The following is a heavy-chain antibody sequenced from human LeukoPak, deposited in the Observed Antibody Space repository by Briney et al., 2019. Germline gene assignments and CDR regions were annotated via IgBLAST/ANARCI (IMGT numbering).Heavy chain of an antibody. CDR2: IIPIFGTA. D-gene: IGHD6-19*01. Sequence: ASVKVSCKASGGTFSSYAISWVRQAPGQGLEWMGGIIPIFGTANYAQKFQGRVTITADESTSTAYMELSSLRSEDTAVYYCARAPAYSSGWYGSHWFDPWGQGTLVTVSS. CDR3: ARAPAYSSGWYGSHWFDP. V-gene: IGHV1-69*13. CDR1: GGTFSSYA. J-gene: IGHJ5*02.